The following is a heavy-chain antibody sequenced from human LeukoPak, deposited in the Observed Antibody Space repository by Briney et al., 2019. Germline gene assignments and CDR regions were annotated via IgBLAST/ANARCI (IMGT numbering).Heavy chain of an antibody. V-gene: IGHV4-34*01. CDR1: GGSFSGYY. D-gene: IGHD6-6*01. J-gene: IGHJ6*03. CDR3: ARGDYSSSQGYYYTDV. Sequence: KPSETLSLTCAVYGGSFSGYYWTWIRQPPGKGLEWIGEINHSGSTNYNPSLKSRVTISVDTSKNQFSLKLSSVTAADTAVYYCARGDYSSSQGYYYTDVWGKGTTVTVSS. CDR2: INHSGST.